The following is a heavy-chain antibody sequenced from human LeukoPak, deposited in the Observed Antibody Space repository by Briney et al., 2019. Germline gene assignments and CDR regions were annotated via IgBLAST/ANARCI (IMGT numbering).Heavy chain of an antibody. V-gene: IGHV3-49*04. CDR1: GFTFGDYA. CDR3: SRGPRGGAFDI. CDR2: IRSKAYGGTT. J-gene: IGHJ3*02. Sequence: GGSLRLSWTASGFTFGDYAMTWVRQAPGKGLEWVGFIRSKAYGGTTEYAASVKGRFTISRDDSKSIAYLQMNSLKTEDTAVYYYSRGPRGGAFDIWGQGTMVTVSS. D-gene: IGHD3-16*01.